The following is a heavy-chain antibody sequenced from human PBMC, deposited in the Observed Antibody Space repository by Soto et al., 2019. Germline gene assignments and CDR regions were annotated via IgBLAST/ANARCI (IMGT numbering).Heavy chain of an antibody. J-gene: IGHJ6*02. CDR1: RGSFSNSA. Sequence: QVQLVQSGAEVKKPGSSVKVSCKASRGSFSNSAVTWVRQAPGQGLEWMGGIIPRFGAANYAQEFQGRVTLTAHKSKSTAYMEVSSLRSEDTAVYSCASRFLEWLVVSDQSYYYGMDVWGQGTTVTVSS. CDR3: ASRFLEWLVVSDQSYYYGMDV. CDR2: IIPRFGAA. D-gene: IGHD3-3*01. V-gene: IGHV1-69*06.